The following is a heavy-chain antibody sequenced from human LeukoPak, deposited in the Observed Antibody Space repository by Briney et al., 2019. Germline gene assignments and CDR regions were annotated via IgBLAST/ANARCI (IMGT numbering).Heavy chain of an antibody. V-gene: IGHV3-15*01. D-gene: IGHD2-21*02. CDR3: TTGLAYCGGDCLGYFDY. J-gene: IGHJ4*02. CDR2: IKSKTDGGTT. Sequence: GGSLRLSCAASGFTFSSYWMHWVRQAPGKGLEWVDRIKSKTDGGTTDYAAPVKGRFTISRDDSKNTLYLQMNSLKTEDTAVYYCTTGLAYCGGDCLGYFDYWGQGTLVTVSS. CDR1: GFTFSSYW.